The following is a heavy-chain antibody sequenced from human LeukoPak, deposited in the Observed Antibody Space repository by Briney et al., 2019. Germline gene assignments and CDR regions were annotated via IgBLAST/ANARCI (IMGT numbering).Heavy chain of an antibody. CDR2: IIPIFGTA. CDR1: GGTFSSYA. J-gene: IGHJ5*02. D-gene: IGHD3-10*01. CDR3: AITQYYHGAVVLRWFDP. V-gene: IGHV1-69*13. Sequence: ASVKVSCKASGGTFSSYAISWVRQAPGQGLEWMGGIIPIFGTANYVQKFQGRVTITADESTSTAYMELSSLRSEDTAVYYCAITQYYHGAVVLRWFDPWGQGTLVTVSS.